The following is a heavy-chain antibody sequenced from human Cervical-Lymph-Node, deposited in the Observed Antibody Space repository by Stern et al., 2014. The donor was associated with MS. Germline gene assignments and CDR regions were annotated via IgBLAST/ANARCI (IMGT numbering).Heavy chain of an antibody. D-gene: IGHD3-10*01. J-gene: IGHJ4*02. CDR1: GGTLSSYG. V-gene: IGHV1-69*01. CDR2: VIPMFGTA. Sequence: QVQLLQPGAEVKKPGSSVKVSCRASGGTLSSYGISWVRQAPGQGLEWMGGVIPMFGTADYAQNFQGRGSITAAESTSTAYLELRSLRSEDTAVYYCARVTMVRGFITTSFDYWGQGTLATVSP. CDR3: ARVTMVRGFITTSFDY.